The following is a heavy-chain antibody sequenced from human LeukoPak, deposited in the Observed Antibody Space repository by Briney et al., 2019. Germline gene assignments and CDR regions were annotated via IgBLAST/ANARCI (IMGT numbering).Heavy chain of an antibody. Sequence: SETLSLTCTVSGGSISSYYWSWIRQPAGKGLEWIGRIYTSGSTNYNPSLKSRVTMSVDTSKNQFSLKLSSVTAADTAEYYCPRVVVVVPAAMGAYYYYYMDVWGKGTTVTVS. CDR3: PRVVVVVPAAMGAYYYYYMDV. V-gene: IGHV4-4*07. D-gene: IGHD2-2*01. CDR2: IYTSGST. J-gene: IGHJ6*03. CDR1: GGSISSYY.